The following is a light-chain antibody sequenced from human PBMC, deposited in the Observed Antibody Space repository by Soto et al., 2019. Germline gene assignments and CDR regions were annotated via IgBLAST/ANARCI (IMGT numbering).Light chain of an antibody. CDR2: DAS. Sequence: EFVLTQSPGTLSLSPGERATLSCRASQSVSSYLAWYQQKPGQAPRLLIYDASNRATGIPARSSGSGSGTDFTLTISSLEPEDFAVYYCQQRSNWPPSLTFGGGTKVDSK. V-gene: IGKV3-11*01. CDR1: QSVSSY. CDR3: QQRSNWPPSLT. J-gene: IGKJ4*01.